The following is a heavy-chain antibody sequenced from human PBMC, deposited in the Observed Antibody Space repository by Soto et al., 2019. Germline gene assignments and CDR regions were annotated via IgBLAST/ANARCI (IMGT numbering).Heavy chain of an antibody. CDR1: CYTFTSYG. D-gene: IGHD3-22*01. CDR3: AREATPSYYDSSGYSDY. V-gene: IGHV1-18*01. Sequence: ASLKVSCTSSCYTFTSYGSICVRQAPVQGLEWMGWISAYNGNTNYAQKLQGRVTMTTDTSTSTAYMELRSLRSDDTAVYYCAREATPSYYDSSGYSDYWGQGTLVNVSS. J-gene: IGHJ4*02. CDR2: ISAYNGNT.